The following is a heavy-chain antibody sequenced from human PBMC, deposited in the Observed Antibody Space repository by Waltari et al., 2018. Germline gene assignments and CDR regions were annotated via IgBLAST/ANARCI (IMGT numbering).Heavy chain of an antibody. V-gene: IGHV3-30*09. CDR3: ARDYCDRTNCHGMDV. Sequence: QVQLVESGGGVVQPGRSLRPSCAASECTFISYAMHWVRQAPGKGLEWVAVISYNERNIYYVDSVKGRFAISRDNSKKMLYLQMNSLRAEDTAVYYCARDYCDRTNCHGMDVWGQGTTVTVSS. D-gene: IGHD3-22*01. CDR1: ECTFISYA. J-gene: IGHJ6*02. CDR2: ISYNERNI.